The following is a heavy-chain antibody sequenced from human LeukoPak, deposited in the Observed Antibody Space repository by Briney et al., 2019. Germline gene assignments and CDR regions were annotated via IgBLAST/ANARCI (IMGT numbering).Heavy chain of an antibody. V-gene: IGHV3-53*01. Sequence: GGSLRLSXAASGFTVSTNYMTWVRQAPGKGLEWVSVIYSSGSTYYADSVKGRFTISRDNSKNTLYLQMNSLRAEDTAVYYCARVPYGGSSGSWGQGTLVTVSS. CDR3: ARVPYGGSSGS. J-gene: IGHJ5*02. D-gene: IGHD2-15*01. CDR1: GFTVSTNY. CDR2: IYSSGST.